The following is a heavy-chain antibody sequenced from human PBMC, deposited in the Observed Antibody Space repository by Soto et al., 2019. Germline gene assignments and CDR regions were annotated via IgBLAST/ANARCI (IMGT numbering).Heavy chain of an antibody. CDR1: GGSISSSSYY. CDR2: IYYSGST. V-gene: IGHV4-39*01. J-gene: IGHJ4*02. D-gene: IGHD1-26*01. CDR3: ARTAVEVGANCFDY. Sequence: PSETLSLTCTVSGGSISSSSYYWGWIRQPPGKGLEWIGSIYYSGSTYYNPSLKSRVTISVDTSKNQFSLKLSSVTAADTAVYYCARTAVEVGANCFDYWGQGTLVTSPQ.